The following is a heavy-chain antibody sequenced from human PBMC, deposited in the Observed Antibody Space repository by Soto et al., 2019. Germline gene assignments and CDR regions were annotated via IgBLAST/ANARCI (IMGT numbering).Heavy chain of an antibody. CDR1: GGSISSGGYS. CDR2: IYHSGST. J-gene: IGHJ5*02. V-gene: IGHV4-30-2*01. CDR3: ARRSSSWDHFDP. D-gene: IGHD6-13*01. Sequence: QLQLQESGSGLVKPSQTLSLTCAVSGGSISSGGYSWSWIRQPPGKGLEWIGYIYHSGSTYYNPSLKSRVPISVDRSKNQFSLKLSTVTAADTAVYYCARRSSSWDHFDPWGKGTLVTVSS.